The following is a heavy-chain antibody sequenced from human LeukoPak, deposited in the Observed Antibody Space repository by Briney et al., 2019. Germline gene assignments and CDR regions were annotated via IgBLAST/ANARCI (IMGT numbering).Heavy chain of an antibody. Sequence: PSETLSLTCTVSGGSLSSYYWSWIRQPPGKGLEWIGYIYYSGSTNYNPSLKSRVTISVDTSKNQFSLKLSSVTAADTAVYYCARDRSAYSSSWYGGPDWFDPWGQGTLVTVSS. V-gene: IGHV4-59*01. CDR1: GGSLSSYY. CDR2: IYYSGST. D-gene: IGHD6-13*01. J-gene: IGHJ5*02. CDR3: ARDRSAYSSSWYGGPDWFDP.